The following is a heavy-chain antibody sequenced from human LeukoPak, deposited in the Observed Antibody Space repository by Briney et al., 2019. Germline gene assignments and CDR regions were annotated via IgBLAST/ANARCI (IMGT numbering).Heavy chain of an antibody. CDR1: GFTFDDYA. Sequence: GGSLRLSCAASGFTFDDYAMHWVRQALGKGLEWVSGISCNSGSICYADSVKGRFTISRDNAKNSLYLQMNSLRPEDTALYYWAKDKRSSRWLNFDNRGQGALVTVSS. V-gene: IGHV3-9*01. CDR2: ISCNSGSI. D-gene: IGHD6-13*01. J-gene: IGHJ4*02. CDR3: AKDKRSSRWLNFDN.